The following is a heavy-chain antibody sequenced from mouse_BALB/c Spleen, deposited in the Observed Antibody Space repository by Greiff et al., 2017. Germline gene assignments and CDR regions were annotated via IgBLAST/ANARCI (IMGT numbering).Heavy chain of an antibody. V-gene: IGHV1-7*01. Sequence: QVQLKESGAELAKPGASVKMSCKASGYTFTSYWMHWVKQRPGQGLEWIGYINPSTGYTEYNQKFKDKATLTADKSSSTAYMQLSSLTSEDSAVYYCARGRDFLAWFAYWGQGTLVTVSA. D-gene: IGHD3-3*01. J-gene: IGHJ3*01. CDR1: GYTFTSYW. CDR3: ARGRDFLAWFAY. CDR2: INPSTGYT.